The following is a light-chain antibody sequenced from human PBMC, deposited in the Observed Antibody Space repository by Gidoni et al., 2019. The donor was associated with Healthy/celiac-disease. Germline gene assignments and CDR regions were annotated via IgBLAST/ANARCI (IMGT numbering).Light chain of an antibody. J-gene: IGKJ1*01. Sequence: DIVMTQSPDSLAVSLGERATINCKSSQSVLYSSNNKNYLPWYQQKPGQPPKLLIYWASTRESGVPDRFSGSGSGTDFTRTISSLKAEEVAVYYCKQYYSTPPAFXXXTKEEIK. CDR1: QSVLYSSNNKNY. CDR2: WAS. V-gene: IGKV4-1*01. CDR3: KQYYSTPPA.